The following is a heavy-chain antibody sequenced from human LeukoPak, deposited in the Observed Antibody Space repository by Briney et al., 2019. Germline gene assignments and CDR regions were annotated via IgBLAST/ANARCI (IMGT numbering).Heavy chain of an antibody. J-gene: IGHJ4*02. CDR3: AKGPSGRRIVVVPATDY. Sequence: GGSLRLSCAASGFTFSSYAMSWVRQAPGKGLEWVSAISGSGGSTYYADSVKGRFTISRDNSKNTLCLQMNSLRAEDTAVYYCAKGPSGRRIVVVPATDYWGQGTLVTVSS. CDR2: ISGSGGST. D-gene: IGHD2-2*01. V-gene: IGHV3-23*01. CDR1: GFTFSSYA.